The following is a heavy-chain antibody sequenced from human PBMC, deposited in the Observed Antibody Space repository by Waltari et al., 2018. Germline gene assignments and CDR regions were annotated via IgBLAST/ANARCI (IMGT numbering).Heavy chain of an antibody. Sequence: QVQLVQSGAEVKKPGASVKVSCKASGYTFTSYDINWVRQATGQGREWMGWMNPNSGNTGYAQKFQSRVTMTRNTSTSTAYMELSSLRAEDTAVYYCAKKQQQLAVDYWGQGTLVTVSS. D-gene: IGHD6-13*01. CDR2: MNPNSGNT. CDR1: GYTFTSYD. V-gene: IGHV1-8*01. CDR3: AKKQQQLAVDY. J-gene: IGHJ4*02.